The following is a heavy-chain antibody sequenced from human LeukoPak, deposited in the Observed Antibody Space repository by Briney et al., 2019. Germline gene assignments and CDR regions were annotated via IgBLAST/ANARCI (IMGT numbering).Heavy chain of an antibody. V-gene: IGHV4-38-2*02. CDR1: GYSIRIGYY. D-gene: IGHD3-3*01. CDR3: AREAAYYDFWSGYHGDSWFDP. Sequence: PSETLSLTCSVSGYSIRIGYYWGWIRQPPGKGLEWIGSIYQSGSTSYNPSLNSRVTVSMDTSNNRFSLKLSSVTAADTAVYFCAREAAYYDFWSGYHGDSWFDPWGQGTLVTVSS. J-gene: IGHJ5*02. CDR2: IYQSGST.